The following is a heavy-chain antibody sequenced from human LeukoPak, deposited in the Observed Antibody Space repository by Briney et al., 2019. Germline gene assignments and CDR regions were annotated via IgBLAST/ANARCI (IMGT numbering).Heavy chain of an antibody. CDR1: GDSITSSSYY. CDR3: ARHGGTRITLIEVYYFDS. CDR2: VYYTGGT. J-gene: IGHJ4*02. Sequence: SETESLTCSVSGDSITSSSYYCAWIRQPPERGLEWIGSVYYTGGTNYSPSLKSRVTMSVDTSKNQFSLMLSSVTAADTAVYYCARHGGTRITLIEVYYFDSWGQGTLVTVSS. D-gene: IGHD4-11*01. V-gene: IGHV4-39*01.